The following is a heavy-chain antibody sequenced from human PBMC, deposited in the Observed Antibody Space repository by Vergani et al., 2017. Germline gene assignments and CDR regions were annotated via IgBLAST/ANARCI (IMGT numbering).Heavy chain of an antibody. CDR2: ISYDGSNK. V-gene: IGHV3-30*04. CDR3: AGEFKELTEYLYYFYYMDV. CDR1: GFTFSSYA. D-gene: IGHD1-26*01. J-gene: IGHJ6*03. Sequence: QVQLVESGGGVVQPGRSLRLSCAASGFTFSSYAMHWVRQAPGKGVEWVAVISYDGSNKYYAGSVKGRFTISSDNSKNTLYLQMNSLRAEDTAVYYCAGEFKELTEYLYYFYYMDVWGKGTTVTVSS.